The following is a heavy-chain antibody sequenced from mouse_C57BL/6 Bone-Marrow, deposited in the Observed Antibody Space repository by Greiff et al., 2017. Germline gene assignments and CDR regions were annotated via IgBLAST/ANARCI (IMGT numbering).Heavy chain of an antibody. Sequence: EVKLVESGPELVKPGASVKISCKASGYTFTDYYMNWVKQSHGKSLEWIGDINPNNGGTSYNQKFKGKATLTVDKSSSTAYMELRSLTSEDSAVYYCAKVYYDYTWFAYWGQGTLVTVSA. CDR3: AKVYYDYTWFAY. J-gene: IGHJ3*01. D-gene: IGHD2-4*01. CDR1: GYTFTDYY. V-gene: IGHV1-26*01. CDR2: INPNNGGT.